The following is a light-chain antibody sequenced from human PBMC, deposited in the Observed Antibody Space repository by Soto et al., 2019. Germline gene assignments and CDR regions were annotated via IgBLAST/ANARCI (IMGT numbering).Light chain of an antibody. CDR3: QQSYSTPPT. V-gene: IGKV1-39*01. Sequence: DIQMTKTPTSLSASVGDRVTITCRASQSISSYLNWYQQNPGKAPKLLIYAASSLQSGVPSRFSGSGSGTDFTLTISSLQPEDFATYYCQQSYSTPPTFGQGTKV. CDR2: AAS. CDR1: QSISSY. J-gene: IGKJ1*01.